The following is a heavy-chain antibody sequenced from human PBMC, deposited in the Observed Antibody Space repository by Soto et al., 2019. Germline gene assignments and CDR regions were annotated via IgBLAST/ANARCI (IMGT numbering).Heavy chain of an antibody. Sequence: SQTLSLTCVGSGDTVSINSVAWNLVMQSPSRGLEWLGRTYYRSRWYSDYAVSVRSRIDINADTSKNQVSLQLNSVTPEDTAVYYCARSEEDSDYYYYGMDVWGQGTTVTVSS. V-gene: IGHV6-1*01. D-gene: IGHD2-15*01. CDR3: ARSEEDSDYYYYGMDV. CDR1: GDTVSINSVA. J-gene: IGHJ6*02. CDR2: TYYRSRWYS.